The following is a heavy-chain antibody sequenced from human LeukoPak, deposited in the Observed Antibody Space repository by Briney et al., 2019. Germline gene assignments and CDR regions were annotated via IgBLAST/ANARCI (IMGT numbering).Heavy chain of an antibody. CDR2: ISSSGDTI. CDR1: EFTFSSYE. D-gene: IGHD3-3*01. J-gene: IGHJ4*02. CDR3: ARVPRSTRIPIFR. V-gene: IGHV3-48*03. Sequence: GGSLRLSCAASEFTFSSYEMNWVRQAPGQGLEWVSYISSSGDTIYYADSVKGRFTISRDNAKNSLYLQMNSLRAEDTAVYYCARVPRSTRIPIFRWGQGTLVTVSS.